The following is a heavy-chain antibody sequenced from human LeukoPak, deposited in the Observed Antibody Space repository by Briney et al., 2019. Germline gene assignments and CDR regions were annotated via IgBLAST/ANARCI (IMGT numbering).Heavy chain of an antibody. CDR1: GFTFSSYS. J-gene: IGHJ4*02. V-gene: IGHV3-30*18. D-gene: IGHD1-1*01. CDR3: AKDLANSWTIDY. CDR2: ISHSGSEK. Sequence: GGSLRLSCAASGFTFSSYSMNWVRQAPGKGLEWVALISHSGSEKYYADSVEGRFTISRDNSRNTLYLQMNSLSVEDTAFYYCAKDLANSWTIDYWGQGTLVTVSS.